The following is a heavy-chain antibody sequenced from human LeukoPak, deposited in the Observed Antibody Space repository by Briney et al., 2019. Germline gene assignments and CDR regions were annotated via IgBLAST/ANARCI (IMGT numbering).Heavy chain of an antibody. J-gene: IGHJ4*02. D-gene: IGHD6-19*01. CDR3: VRVASRAVAADFFDY. Sequence: SETLSLTCSVSTYSISSGYYWGWIRQPPGKGLKWIGSIYHSGSSSYYNPSLKSRVVMSVDASKNQFYLKLGSVTAADTAVYYCVRVASRAVAADFFDYWGQGTLVTVSS. V-gene: IGHV4-38-2*02. CDR1: TYSISSGYY. CDR2: IYHSGSSS.